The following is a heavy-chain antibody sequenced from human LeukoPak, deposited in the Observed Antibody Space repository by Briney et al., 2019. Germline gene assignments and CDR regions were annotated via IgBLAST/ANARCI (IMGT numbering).Heavy chain of an antibody. CDR2: INPSGGTT. CDR3: ARDLVVVTGLRTRGSFDI. D-gene: IGHD2-21*02. Sequence: ASVTVSCKSSGYNFTSYYMHWVRQAPGQGLERMGIINPSGGTTSSAQKFQGRVTLTRDRSTSTVYMELSSLRSEDTAVYYCARDLVVVTGLRTRGSFDIWGQGTMVTVSS. CDR1: GYNFTSYY. V-gene: IGHV1-46*01. J-gene: IGHJ3*02.